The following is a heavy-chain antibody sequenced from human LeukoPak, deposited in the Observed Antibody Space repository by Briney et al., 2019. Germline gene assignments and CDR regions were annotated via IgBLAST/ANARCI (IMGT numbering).Heavy chain of an antibody. CDR1: GYTFTSYY. CDR2: IIPIFGTA. CDR3: ARKGAYNYYGSGSYVY. Sequence: ASVKVSCKASGYTFTSYYMHWVRQAPGQGLEWMGGIIPIFGTAKYAQKFQGRVTITADESTSTAYMELSSLRSEDTAVYYCARKGAYNYYGSGSYVYWGQGTLVTVSS. J-gene: IGHJ4*02. V-gene: IGHV1-69*13. D-gene: IGHD3-10*01.